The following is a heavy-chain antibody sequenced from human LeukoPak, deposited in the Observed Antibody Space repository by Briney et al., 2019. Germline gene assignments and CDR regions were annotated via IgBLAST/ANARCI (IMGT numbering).Heavy chain of an antibody. D-gene: IGHD3-22*01. CDR3: ARGLYYYDSHDTFNI. Sequence: PGGPLRLSCAASGFTFNTYNMNWFRQAPGKGLEWVSSISSSSISIFYADSVKGRFTISRDNAKNSLYLQMNSLRGDDTAMYYCARGLYYYDSHDTFNIWGQGTMVTVS. CDR1: GFTFNTYN. V-gene: IGHV3-48*01. J-gene: IGHJ3*02. CDR2: ISSSSISI.